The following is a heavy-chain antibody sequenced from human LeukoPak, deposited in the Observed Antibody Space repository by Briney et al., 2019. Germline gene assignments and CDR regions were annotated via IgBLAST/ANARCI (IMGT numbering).Heavy chain of an antibody. V-gene: IGHV5-10-1*01. CDR2: IDPSDSYT. CDR3: ARQYCSSTSCYHFDY. J-gene: IGHJ4*02. CDR1: GYSFTSYW. Sequence: GESLKISCKGSGYSFTSYWISWVRQMPGKGLEWMGRIDPSDSYTNYSPSFQGHVTISADKSISTAYVQWSSLKASDTAMYYCARQYCSSTSCYHFDYWGQGTLVTVSS. D-gene: IGHD2-2*01.